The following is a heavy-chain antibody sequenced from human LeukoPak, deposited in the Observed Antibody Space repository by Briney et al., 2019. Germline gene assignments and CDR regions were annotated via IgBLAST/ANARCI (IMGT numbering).Heavy chain of an antibody. CDR3: ARAADTAMVTAY. Sequence: ASVKVSCTASGYTFTSYAMNWVRQAPGQGLGWMGWINPNSGGTNYAQKFQGRVTMTRDTSISTAYMELSRLRSDDTAVYYCARAADTAMVTAYWGQGTLVTVSS. J-gene: IGHJ4*02. D-gene: IGHD5-18*01. CDR2: INPNSGGT. CDR1: GYTFTSYA. V-gene: IGHV1-2*02.